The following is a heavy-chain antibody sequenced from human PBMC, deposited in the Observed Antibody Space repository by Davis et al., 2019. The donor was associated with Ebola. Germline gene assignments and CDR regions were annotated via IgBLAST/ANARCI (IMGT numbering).Heavy chain of an antibody. D-gene: IGHD3-3*01. Sequence: ASVKVSCKASGYTFTGYYMHWVRQAPGQGLEWMGWINPNSGGTNYAQKFQGWVTMTRDTSISTAYMELSRLRSDDTAVYYCARGPAGRITIFGVEFNPWGQGTLVTVSS. CDR1: GYTFTGYY. V-gene: IGHV1-2*04. J-gene: IGHJ5*02. CDR3: ARGPAGRITIFGVEFNP. CDR2: INPNSGGT.